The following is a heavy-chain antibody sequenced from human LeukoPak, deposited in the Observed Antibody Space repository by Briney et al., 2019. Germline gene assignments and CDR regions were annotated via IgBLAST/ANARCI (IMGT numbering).Heavy chain of an antibody. Sequence: PSETLSLTCTVSGGSISNYYWSWIRQPAGKGLEWIGRKYARGSSNYNPPVLSRVTMSVDTSKNQFSLKLRSVTAADTAVYYCARGRYCSADICTGGDSFDIWGQGTMVSVSP. V-gene: IGHV4-4*07. CDR2: KYARGSS. CDR1: GGSISNYY. J-gene: IGHJ3*02. D-gene: IGHD2-15*01. CDR3: ARGRYCSADICTGGDSFDI.